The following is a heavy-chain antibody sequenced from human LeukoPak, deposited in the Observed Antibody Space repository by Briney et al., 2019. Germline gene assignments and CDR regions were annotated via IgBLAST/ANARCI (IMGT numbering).Heavy chain of an antibody. D-gene: IGHD1-26*01. V-gene: IGHV3-30*18. CDR2: ISYDGGIK. Sequence: GGSLRLSCAASGFTFSRYGIHWVRQAPGKGLEWVAVISYDGGIKYYADSVKGRFTISRDNFKNTLYLEMNSLRAEDTAVYYCAKDSQWGKVGTKGGYFDYWGQGTLVTVSS. CDR1: GFTFSRYG. J-gene: IGHJ4*02. CDR3: AKDSQWGKVGTKGGYFDY.